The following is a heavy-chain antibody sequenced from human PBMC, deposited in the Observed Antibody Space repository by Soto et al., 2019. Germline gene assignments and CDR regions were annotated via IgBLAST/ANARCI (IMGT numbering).Heavy chain of an antibody. D-gene: IGHD3-9*01. CDR3: ARVGYDILTGYYSVWFDP. V-gene: IGHV1-69*02. CDR1: GGTFSSYT. CDR2: VIPILGIA. Sequence: SVKVSCKASGGTFSSYTISWVRQAPGQGLEWMGRVIPILGIANYAQKFQGRVTITADKSTSTAYMELSSLRSEDTAVYYCARVGYDILTGYYSVWFDPWGQGTLVTVSS. J-gene: IGHJ5*02.